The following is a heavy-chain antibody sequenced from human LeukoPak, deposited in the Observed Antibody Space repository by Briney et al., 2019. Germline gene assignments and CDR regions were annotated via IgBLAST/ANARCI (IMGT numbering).Heavy chain of an antibody. CDR3: ARDRPASPFDY. Sequence: PSETLSLTCAVYGGSFSGYSWNWIRQPPVKGLEWIGEINHSGGTNYNPSLKSRVTISVDRSKNQFSLKLSSVTAADTAVYYCARDRPASPFDYWGQGTLVTVSS. J-gene: IGHJ4*02. CDR1: GGSFSGYS. V-gene: IGHV4-34*01. CDR2: INHSGGT.